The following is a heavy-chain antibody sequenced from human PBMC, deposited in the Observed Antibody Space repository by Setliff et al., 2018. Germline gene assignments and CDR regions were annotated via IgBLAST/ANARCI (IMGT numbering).Heavy chain of an antibody. Sequence: ASVKVSCKTSGYHLTSYGVTWVRQAPGQGLEWMGVMNPGRGSRNYAQRFQGRVTMTSDTSTSTVYMELSSLRSEDTALYYCARGGHIRYDYYYMDVWGKGTTVTVSS. CDR1: GYHLTSYG. CDR3: ARGGHIRYDYYYMDV. J-gene: IGHJ6*03. D-gene: IGHD5-18*01. CDR2: MNPGRGSR. V-gene: IGHV1-46*01.